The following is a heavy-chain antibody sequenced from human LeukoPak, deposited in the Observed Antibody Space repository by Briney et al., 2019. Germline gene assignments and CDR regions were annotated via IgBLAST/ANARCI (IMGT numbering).Heavy chain of an antibody. V-gene: IGHV1-2*02. J-gene: IGHJ4*02. CDR1: GYTFTGYY. CDR2: INPNGGGT. CDR3: ARGGCSGGSCLLNDY. Sequence: GASVKVSCKASGYTFTGYYMHWVRQAPGQGLEWMGWINPNGGGTNYAQKFQGRVTMTRDTSISTAYMELSRLRSDDTAVYYCARGGCSGGSCLLNDYWGQGTLVTVSS. D-gene: IGHD2-15*01.